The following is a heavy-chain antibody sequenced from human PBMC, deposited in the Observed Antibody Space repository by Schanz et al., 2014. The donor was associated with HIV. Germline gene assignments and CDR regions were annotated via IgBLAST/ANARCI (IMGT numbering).Heavy chain of an antibody. V-gene: IGHV1-18*01. CDR2: ISAYNGNT. CDR1: GYTFTSYG. CDR3: ARDKTVATWAYYYGMDV. J-gene: IGHJ6*02. D-gene: IGHD4-4*01. Sequence: QVQLVQSGAEVKKPGASVKVSCKASGYTFTSYGISWVRQAPGQGLEWMGWISAYNGNTKYAQRLQGRVTMTTDTSTSTAYMELRSLRSDDTAVYYCARDKTVATWAYYYGMDVGGQGTTVTVSS.